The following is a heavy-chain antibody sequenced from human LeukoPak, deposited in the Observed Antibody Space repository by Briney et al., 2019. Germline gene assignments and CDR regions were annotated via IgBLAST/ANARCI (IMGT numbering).Heavy chain of an antibody. CDR3: ARAPRSAWYSGGAFDI. CDR1: GYTFIDYY. J-gene: IGHJ3*02. D-gene: IGHD6-19*01. Sequence: ASVKVSCKASGYTFIDYYIHRVRQVPGQGLEWMGWINPNSGGTKYVQKFQGSVTMTRDTSISTAYMELSRLRSDDTAVYYCARAPRSAWYSGGAFDIWGQGTMVTVSS. V-gene: IGHV1-2*02. CDR2: INPNSGGT.